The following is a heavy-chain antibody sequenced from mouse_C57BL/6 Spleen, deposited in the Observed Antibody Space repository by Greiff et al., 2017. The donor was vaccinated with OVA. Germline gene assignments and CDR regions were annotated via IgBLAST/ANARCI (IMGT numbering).Heavy chain of an antibody. CDR3: AREEGGYFDV. CDR1: GYAFSSYW. V-gene: IGHV1-80*01. Sequence: VQGVESGAELVKPGASVKISCKASGYAFSSYWMNWVKQRPGKGLEWIGQIYPGDGDTNYNGKFKGKATLTADKSSSTAYMQLSSLTSEDSAVYFCAREEGGYFDVWGTGTTVTVSS. CDR2: IYPGDGDT. J-gene: IGHJ1*03.